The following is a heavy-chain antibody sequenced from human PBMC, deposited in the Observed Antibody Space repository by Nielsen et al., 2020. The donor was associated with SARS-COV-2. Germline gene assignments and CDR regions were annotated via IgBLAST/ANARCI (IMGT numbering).Heavy chain of an antibody. V-gene: IGHV3-21*01. Sequence: GGSLRLSCTGSGFTFSDYSMNWVRQAPGKGLEWVASISGDSNYIFYSELVKGRFTMSRDNGKKSLYLQMNSLRAEDTAIYYCAREYSSTSGRAFDIWGQGTNVIVSS. CDR2: ISGDSNYI. CDR1: GFTFSDYS. CDR3: AREYSSTSGRAFDI. J-gene: IGHJ3*02. D-gene: IGHD6-19*01.